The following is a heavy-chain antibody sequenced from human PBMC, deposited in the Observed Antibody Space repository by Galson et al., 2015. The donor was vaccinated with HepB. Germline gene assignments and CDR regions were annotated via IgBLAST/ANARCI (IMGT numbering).Heavy chain of an antibody. CDR2: IKQDGSEK. D-gene: IGHD6-13*01. CDR1: GFTFSSYW. Sequence: SLRLSCAASGFTFSSYWMNWVRQVPGKGLEWVAAIKQDGSEKYYVNSVKGRFTISRDNAKNSLDLQMNSLRADDTAVYYCARGDGSIWYSYWGQGILVTVSS. CDR3: ARGDGSIWYSY. J-gene: IGHJ4*02. V-gene: IGHV3-7*03.